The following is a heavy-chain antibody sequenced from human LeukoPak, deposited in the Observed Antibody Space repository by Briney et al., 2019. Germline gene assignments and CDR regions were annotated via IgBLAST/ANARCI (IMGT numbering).Heavy chain of an antibody. CDR3: TTVPYYYDNSGYYHGVFDY. CDR2: IWYDGSNK. Sequence: GGSLRLSCVASGFTFKSYGMHWVRQAPGKGLEWVAIIWYDGSNKYYADFVKGRFTTSRDNSKNTLYLQMNSLKTEDTAVYYCTTVPYYYDNSGYYHGVFDYWGQGTLVTASS. V-gene: IGHV3-33*01. J-gene: IGHJ4*02. CDR1: GFTFKSYG. D-gene: IGHD3-22*01.